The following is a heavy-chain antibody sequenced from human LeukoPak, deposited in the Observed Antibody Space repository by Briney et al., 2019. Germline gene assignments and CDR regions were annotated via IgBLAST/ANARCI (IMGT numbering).Heavy chain of an antibody. D-gene: IGHD3-10*01. CDR2: IDDSGDT. CDR3: ARPGGSGSYYGY. J-gene: IGHJ4*02. Sequence: SETLSLTCTVSGGSISGYYWSWIRQPPGKALEWIAYIDDSGDTNSNPSLKSRVTISVDTSKNQFSLKLSSVTAADTAVYYCARPGGSGSYYGYWGQGTLVTVSS. V-gene: IGHV4-59*08. CDR1: GGSISGYY.